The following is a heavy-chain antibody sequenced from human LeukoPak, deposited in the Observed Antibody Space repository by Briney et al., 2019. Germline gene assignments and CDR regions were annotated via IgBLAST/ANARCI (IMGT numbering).Heavy chain of an antibody. CDR3: ARGAAIIESDSDY. CDR2: INPDSGGT. D-gene: IGHD3-10*01. CDR1: GYTFSDYY. Sequence: ASVTVSFKASGYTFSDYYMHWVRQAPGQGLEWMGWINPDSGGTNYAQKFQGRVTMTRDTSISTAYMEVSRLRSDDTAVYYCARGAAIIESDSDYWGQGTLVSVSS. V-gene: IGHV1-2*02. J-gene: IGHJ4*02.